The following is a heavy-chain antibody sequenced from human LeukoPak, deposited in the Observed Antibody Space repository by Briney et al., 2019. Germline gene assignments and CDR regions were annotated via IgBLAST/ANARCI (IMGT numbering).Heavy chain of an antibody. V-gene: IGHV1-3*01. CDR2: INAGNGNT. Sequence: VASVKVSCKASGYTFTSYAMHWVRQTPGQRLEWMGWINAGNGNTKYSQKFQGRVTITRDTSASTAYMELSSLRSEDTAVYYCARALELWFGELLFDYWGQGTLVTVSS. D-gene: IGHD3-10*01. J-gene: IGHJ4*02. CDR3: ARALELWFGELLFDY. CDR1: GYTFTSYA.